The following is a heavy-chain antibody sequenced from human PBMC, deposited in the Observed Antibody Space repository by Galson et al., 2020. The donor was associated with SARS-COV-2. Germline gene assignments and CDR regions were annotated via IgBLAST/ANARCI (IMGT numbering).Heavy chain of an antibody. CDR3: ARSYDDFATWFYA. CDR2: INPHSGNT. Sequence: ASVKVSCKASGYTFTNYEINWVRQAPGQRLEWIGWINPHSGNTGYAQKFQGRVTMTRTTSISTAYMELNSLTSDDTAVYYCARSYDDFATWFYAWGEGTLVTVSS. V-gene: IGHV1-8*01. J-gene: IGHJ5*02. D-gene: IGHD4-17*01. CDR1: GYTFTNYE.